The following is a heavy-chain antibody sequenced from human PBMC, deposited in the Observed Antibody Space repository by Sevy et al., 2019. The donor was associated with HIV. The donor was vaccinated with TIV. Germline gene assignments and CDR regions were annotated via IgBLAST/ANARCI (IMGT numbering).Heavy chain of an antibody. CDR3: ARAQYYDILTGYSLNGMDV. J-gene: IGHJ6*02. D-gene: IGHD3-9*01. CDR2: IYYSGIT. CDR1: GGSISSGDYY. Sequence: SETLSLTCTVSGGSISSGDYYWSWIRQPPGKGLEWIGYIYYSGITYYNPSLKSRVTISVDTSKNQFSLKLSSVTAADTAVYYCARAQYYDILTGYSLNGMDVWGQGTTVTVSS. V-gene: IGHV4-30-4*01.